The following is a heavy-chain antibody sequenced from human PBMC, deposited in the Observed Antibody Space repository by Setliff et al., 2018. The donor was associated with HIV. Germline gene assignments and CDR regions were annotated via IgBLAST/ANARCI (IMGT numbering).Heavy chain of an antibody. CDR1: GFIFRNAW. J-gene: IGHJ6*03. CDR2: IKRKTDGETT. Sequence: KPGGSLRLSCAASGFIFRNAWMTWVRQAPGKGLEWVGRIKRKTDGETTDYAAPVRGRFTISRDDSENTVYLQMNSLKSEDSAVYYCTTRGVPAAYRPSAYYHYLDVWGKGTTVTVSS. CDR3: TTRGVPAAYRPSAYYHYLDV. V-gene: IGHV3-15*01. D-gene: IGHD2-2*01.